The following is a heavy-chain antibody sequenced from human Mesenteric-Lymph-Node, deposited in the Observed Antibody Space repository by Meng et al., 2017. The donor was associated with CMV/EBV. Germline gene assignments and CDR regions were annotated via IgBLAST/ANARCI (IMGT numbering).Heavy chain of an antibody. Sequence: SETLSLTCTVSGGSIRSYFWSWIRQPPGKGLEWIGYIYYSGSTNYNPSLKRRVTISVDTSKNQFSLKLSSVTAADTAVYYCARSSITIFGVVIPFDPWGQGTLVTVSS. J-gene: IGHJ5*02. CDR1: GGSIRSYF. D-gene: IGHD3-3*01. CDR2: IYYSGST. V-gene: IGHV4-59*08. CDR3: ARSSITIFGVVIPFDP.